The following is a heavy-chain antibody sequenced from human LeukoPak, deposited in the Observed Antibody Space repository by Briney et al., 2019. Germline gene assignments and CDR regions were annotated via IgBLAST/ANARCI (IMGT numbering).Heavy chain of an antibody. V-gene: IGHV1-24*01. Sequence: ASVKVSCKVSGYTLTELSMHWVRQAPGKGLEWMGGFDPEDGETIYAQKFQGRVTMTEDTSTDTAYMELSRLRSEDTAVYYCATAPPSTYLVGYYYYYMDVWGKGTTVTVSS. CDR1: GYTLTELS. J-gene: IGHJ6*03. D-gene: IGHD5/OR15-5a*01. CDR2: FDPEDGET. CDR3: ATAPPSTYLVGYYYYYMDV.